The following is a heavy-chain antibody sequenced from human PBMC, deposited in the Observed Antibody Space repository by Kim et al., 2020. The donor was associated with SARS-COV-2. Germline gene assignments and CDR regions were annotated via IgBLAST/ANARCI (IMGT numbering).Heavy chain of an antibody. D-gene: IGHD2-21*02. CDR3: AKDQPYCGGDCYSPGIDY. CDR2: ISGSGGST. Sequence: GGSLRLSCAASGFTFSSYAMSWVRQAPGKGLEWVSAISGSGGSTYYADSVKCRFTISRDNSKNTLYLQMNSLRAEDTAVYYCAKDQPYCGGDCYSPGIDYWGQGTLVTVSS. V-gene: IGHV3-23*01. CDR1: GFTFSSYA. J-gene: IGHJ4*02.